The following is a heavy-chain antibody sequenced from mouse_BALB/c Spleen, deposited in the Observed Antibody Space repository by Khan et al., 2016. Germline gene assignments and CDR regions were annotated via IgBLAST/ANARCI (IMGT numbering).Heavy chain of an antibody. D-gene: IGHD3-3*01. J-gene: IGHJ3*01. CDR2: FNPSTGYT. CDR1: GYTFTTYW. CDR3: ARSGAGNAFTY. Sequence: QVQLQQPGAELAKPGASVKMSCKASGYTFTTYWMHWVKQRPGQDLEWIGYFNPSTGYTEFNQNFKDKATLTADKSSSTAYMQLSSLTSEDSAVYYCARSGAGNAFTYWGQGTLVTVSA. V-gene: IGHV1-7*01.